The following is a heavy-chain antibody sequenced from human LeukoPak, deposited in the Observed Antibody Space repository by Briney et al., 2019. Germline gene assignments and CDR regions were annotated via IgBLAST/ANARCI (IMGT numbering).Heavy chain of an antibody. Sequence: GGSLRLSCAASGFTFSSYEMNWVRQAPGKGLEWVSSISTSSSYIYYADSVKGRFTISRDNSKNTLYLQMNSLRPEDTAVYYCTKEGLPSGTSWSAWFDPWGQGTLVTVSS. V-gene: IGHV3-21*01. CDR3: TKEGLPSGTSWSAWFDP. CDR2: ISTSSSYI. CDR1: GFTFSSYE. D-gene: IGHD3-10*01. J-gene: IGHJ5*02.